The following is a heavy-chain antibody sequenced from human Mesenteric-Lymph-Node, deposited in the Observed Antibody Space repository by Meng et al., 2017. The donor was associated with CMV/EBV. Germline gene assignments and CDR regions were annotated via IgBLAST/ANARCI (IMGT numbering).Heavy chain of an antibody. V-gene: IGHV3-23*01. CDR1: GFTFSSYA. D-gene: IGHD3-10*01. Sequence: GGSLRLSCAASGFTFSSYAMSWVRQAPGKGLEWVSAISGSGGSTYYADSVKGRFTISRDNSKNTLYLQMNSLRAEDTAVYYCAKDGGMVYYGVTGDGMDVWGQGTTVTVSS. CDR3: AKDGGMVYYGVTGDGMDV. J-gene: IGHJ6*02. CDR2: ISGSGGST.